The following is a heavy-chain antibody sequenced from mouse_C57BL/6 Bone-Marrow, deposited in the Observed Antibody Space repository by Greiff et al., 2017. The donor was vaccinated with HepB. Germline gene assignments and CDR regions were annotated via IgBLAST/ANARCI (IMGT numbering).Heavy chain of an antibody. CDR3: ARTIYYDYDVRFAY. Sequence: VQLKESGPGLVQPSQSLSITCTVSGFSLTSYGVHWVRQSPGKGLEWLGVIWSGGSTDYNAAFISRLSISKDNSKSQVFFKMNSLQADDTAIDYCARTIYYDYDVRFAYWGQGTLVTVSA. J-gene: IGHJ3*01. D-gene: IGHD2-4*01. CDR1: GFSLTSYG. CDR2: IWSGGST. V-gene: IGHV2-2*01.